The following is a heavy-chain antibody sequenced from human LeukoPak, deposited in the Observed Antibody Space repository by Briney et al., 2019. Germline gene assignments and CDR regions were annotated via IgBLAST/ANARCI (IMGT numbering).Heavy chain of an antibody. J-gene: IGHJ6*03. CDR2: IYYSGST. D-gene: IGHD2-15*01. CDR3: ARAINCSGGSCYSYYYYMDV. V-gene: IGHV4-59*01. CDR1: GGSISSYY. Sequence: PSETLSLTCTVSGGSISSYYRSWIRQPPGKGLEWIGYIYYSGSTNYNPSLKSRVTISVDTSKNQFSLKLSSVTAADTAVYYCARAINCSGGSCYSYYYYMDVWGKGTTVTVSS.